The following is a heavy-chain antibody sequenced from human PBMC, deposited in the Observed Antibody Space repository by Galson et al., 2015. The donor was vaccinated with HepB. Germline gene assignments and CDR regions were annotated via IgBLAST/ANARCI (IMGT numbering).Heavy chain of an antibody. CDR1: GYTFVTYF. CDR2: INPSDGST. CDR3: ARKWELLDGAIAFDL. V-gene: IGHV1-46*03. Sequence: SVKVSCKASGYTFVTYFVHWVRQAPGQGPEWMGIINPSDGSTNYAQKFQGRVTMTRDTSTSTVYMELSSLRSEDTALYYCARKWELLDGAIAFDLWGQGTMVTVSS. J-gene: IGHJ3*01. D-gene: IGHD1-26*01.